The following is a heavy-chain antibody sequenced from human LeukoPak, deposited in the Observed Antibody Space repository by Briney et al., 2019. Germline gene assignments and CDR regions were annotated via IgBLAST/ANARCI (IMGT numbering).Heavy chain of an antibody. CDR2: IYPGDSGT. V-gene: IGHV5-51*01. Sequence: GESLKISCKGSAYSFTSYWIGWVRQMPGKGLEWMGIIYPGDSGTIYSPSFQGQVTISADKSISTAYLQWSSLKASDTAMYYCARYGSGSYEFYGMDVWGQGTTVTVSS. J-gene: IGHJ6*02. CDR1: AYSFTSYW. CDR3: ARYGSGSYEFYGMDV. D-gene: IGHD3-10*01.